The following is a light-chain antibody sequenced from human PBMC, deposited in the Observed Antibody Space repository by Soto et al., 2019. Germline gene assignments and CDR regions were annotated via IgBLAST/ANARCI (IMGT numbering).Light chain of an antibody. CDR2: GAS. CDR1: QSISRY. J-gene: IGKJ1*01. V-gene: IGKV3-20*01. CDR3: QQYGSSPPT. Sequence: IVITQSQRTLSLSPAERESLXCRASQSISRYLARYQQKPGQGPRLLIYGASSRATGTPDRFSGSGSGTDFTLTINRLEPEDFALYYCQQYGSSPPTFGQGTKVDIK.